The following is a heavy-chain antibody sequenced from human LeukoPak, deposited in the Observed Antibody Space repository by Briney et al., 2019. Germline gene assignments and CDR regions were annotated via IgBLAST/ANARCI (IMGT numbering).Heavy chain of an antibody. V-gene: IGHV1-24*01. J-gene: IGHJ6*03. CDR1: GSTLTELS. D-gene: IGHD1-26*01. CDR3: ATSRYSGSYYYYYMDV. Sequence: ASVKVSCKVSGSTLTELSMHWVRQAPGKGHAWTGSFDPEDGETIYAQKCQGRVTMTEDTSTDTAYMELSSLRSEDTAVYYCATSRYSGSYYYYYMDVWGKGTTVTVS. CDR2: FDPEDGET.